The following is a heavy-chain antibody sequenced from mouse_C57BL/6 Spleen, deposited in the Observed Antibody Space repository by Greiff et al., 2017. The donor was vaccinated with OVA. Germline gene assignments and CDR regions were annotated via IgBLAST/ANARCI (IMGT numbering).Heavy chain of an antibody. CDR1: GYTFTSYW. J-gene: IGHJ3*01. Sequence: QVQLQQPGAELVKPGASVKMSCKASGYTFTSYWITWVKQRPGQGLEWIGDIYPGSGSTNYNEKFKSKATLTVDTSSSTAYMQLSSLTSADSAVYYCARHGSSYGGFAYWGQGTLVTVSA. D-gene: IGHD1-1*01. CDR2: IYPGSGST. CDR3: ARHGSSYGGFAY. V-gene: IGHV1-55*01.